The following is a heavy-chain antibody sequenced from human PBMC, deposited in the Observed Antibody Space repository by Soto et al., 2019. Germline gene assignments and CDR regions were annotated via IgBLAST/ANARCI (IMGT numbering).Heavy chain of an antibody. J-gene: IGHJ6*03. Sequence: QLQLQESGPGLVKPSETLSLTCTVSGGSISSSSYYWGWIRQTPGKGLEWIGSIYYSGSTYYNPSLKSRVTISVDTSKNQFSLKLSSVTAADTAVYYCAMTKYYYGSGTIDRYYYMDVWGKGTTVTVSS. CDR3: AMTKYYYGSGTIDRYYYMDV. D-gene: IGHD3-10*01. CDR1: GGSISSSSYY. CDR2: IYYSGST. V-gene: IGHV4-39*01.